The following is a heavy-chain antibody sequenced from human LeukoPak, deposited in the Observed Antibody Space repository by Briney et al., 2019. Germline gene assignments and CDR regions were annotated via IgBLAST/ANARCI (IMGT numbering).Heavy chain of an antibody. CDR2: IYHSGST. D-gene: IGHD3-10*01. CDR3: ARVRGFYGRWYFDY. CDR1: GGSISSGGYY. J-gene: IGHJ4*02. V-gene: IGHV4-30-2*01. Sequence: SETLSLTCTVSGGSISSGGYYWSWIRQPPGKGLEWIGYIYHSGSTYYNPSLKSRVTISVDKSKNQFSLKLSSVTAADTAVYYCARVRGFYGRWYFDYWGQGTLVTVSS.